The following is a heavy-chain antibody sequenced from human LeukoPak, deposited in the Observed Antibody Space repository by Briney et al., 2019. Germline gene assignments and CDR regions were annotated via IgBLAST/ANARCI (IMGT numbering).Heavy chain of an antibody. CDR2: ISSSSSYI. D-gene: IGHD4-17*01. V-gene: IGHV3-21*01. Sequence: GSLILSCAASGFTFSSYSMNWVRQAPGKGLEWVSSISSSSSYIYYADSVKGRFTISRDNAKNSLYLQMNSLRAEDTAVYYCARGHDYGDYGGYWGQGTLVTVSS. CDR1: GFTFSSYS. J-gene: IGHJ4*02. CDR3: ARGHDYGDYGGY.